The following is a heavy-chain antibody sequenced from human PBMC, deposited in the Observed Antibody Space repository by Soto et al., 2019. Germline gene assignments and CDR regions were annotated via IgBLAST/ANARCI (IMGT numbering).Heavy chain of an antibody. CDR3: ARGTFRGEAGY. CDR2: INPNSGGT. J-gene: IGHJ4*02. CDR1: GYTFTDSY. Sequence: QVQLVQSGTEVTKPGASVKVSCEASGYTFTDSYIHWVRQAPGQGLEWMGWINPNSGGTNFAQGFQGRVTMTRDTSLSPAYMDLNRLGFDDTAVYYCARGTFRGEAGYWGQGTLVTVSS. V-gene: IGHV1-2*02. D-gene: IGHD3-10*01.